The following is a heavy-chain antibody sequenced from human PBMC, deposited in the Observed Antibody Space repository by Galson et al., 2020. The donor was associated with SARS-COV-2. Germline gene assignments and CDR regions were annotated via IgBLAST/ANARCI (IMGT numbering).Heavy chain of an antibody. D-gene: IGHD2-15*01. CDR1: GFTFDDYA. V-gene: IGHV3-9*01. CDR3: AKLWWSGDAFDI. J-gene: IGHJ3*02. Sequence: GGSLRLSCAASGFTFDDYAMHWVRQAPGKGLEWVSGISWNSGSIGYADSVKGRFTISRDNAKNSLYLQMNSLRAEDTALCYCAKLWWSGDAFDIWGQGTMVTVSS. CDR2: ISWNSGSI.